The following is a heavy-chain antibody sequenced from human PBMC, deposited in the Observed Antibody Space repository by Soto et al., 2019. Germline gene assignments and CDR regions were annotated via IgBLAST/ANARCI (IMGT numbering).Heavy chain of an antibody. CDR3: ATTPYCSSTSCSYWYFDL. Sequence: QVQLVQSGAEVKKPGASVKVSCKVSGYTLTELSMHWVRQAPGKGLEWMGGFDPEDGETIYAQKFQGRVTMTEDTSTDTDYMELSSLRSEDTAVYYCATTPYCSSTSCSYWYFDLWGRGTLVTVSS. CDR1: GYTLTELS. D-gene: IGHD2-2*01. CDR2: FDPEDGET. J-gene: IGHJ2*01. V-gene: IGHV1-24*01.